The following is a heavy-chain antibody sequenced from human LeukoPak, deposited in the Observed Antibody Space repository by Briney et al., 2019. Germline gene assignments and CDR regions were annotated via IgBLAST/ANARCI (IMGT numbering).Heavy chain of an antibody. CDR2: IYTSGTT. D-gene: IGHD3-10*01. V-gene: IGHV4-61*09. CDR3: ARDAKYYYGSRTYFFFEY. CDR1: GGSITSSSYY. J-gene: IGHJ4*02. Sequence: SETLSLTCTVSGGSITSSSYYWSWIRQPAGKGLEWIGHIYTSGTTNYNPSLKSRVTMSIDTSKNQFSLKLSSITAADTAVYYCARDAKYYYGSRTYFFFEYWGQGTPLTVSS.